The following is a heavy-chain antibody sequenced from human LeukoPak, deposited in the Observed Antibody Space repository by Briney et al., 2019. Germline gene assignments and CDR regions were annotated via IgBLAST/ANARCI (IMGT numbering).Heavy chain of an antibody. Sequence: ASVKVSCKASGYTFTGYYMHWGRQAPGQGLECGVCINPNSGGTNYAQKFQGRVTMARDTSISKAYMELSRLTSDDSAVYYCARGRELPWSGAGPPLYGMDAWGQGTPVTVSS. CDR1: GYTFTGYY. D-gene: IGHD3-10*01. V-gene: IGHV1-2*02. J-gene: IGHJ6*02. CDR3: ARGRELPWSGAGPPLYGMDA. CDR2: INPNSGGT.